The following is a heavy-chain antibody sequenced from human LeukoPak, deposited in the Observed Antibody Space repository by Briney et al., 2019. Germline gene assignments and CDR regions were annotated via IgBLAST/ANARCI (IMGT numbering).Heavy chain of an antibody. CDR1: GYTFTSYD. Sequence: ASGKVSCKASGYTFTSYDINWVRQATGQGLEWMGWMNPNSGNTGYAQKFQGRVTMTRNTSISTAYMELSSLRSEDTAVYYCARGSNYYGSGSCYPDFDYWGQGTLVTVSS. D-gene: IGHD3-10*01. CDR2: MNPNSGNT. J-gene: IGHJ4*02. CDR3: ARGSNYYGSGSCYPDFDY. V-gene: IGHV1-8*01.